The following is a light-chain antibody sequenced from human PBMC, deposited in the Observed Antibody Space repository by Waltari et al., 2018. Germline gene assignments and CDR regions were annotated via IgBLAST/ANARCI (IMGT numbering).Light chain of an antibody. CDR2: KAN. V-gene: IGLV8-61*01. CDR3: SLYMGSGIWV. J-gene: IGLJ3*02. Sequence: QTVVTQEPSLSVSPGGTVTLTCALSSGSVSPTSYATWYRQTPGQAPRTLLYKANTRSSGGPCRFSGAILGNKAALTITGAQADDESDYYCSLYMGSGIWVFGGGTKLTVL. CDR1: SGSVSPTSY.